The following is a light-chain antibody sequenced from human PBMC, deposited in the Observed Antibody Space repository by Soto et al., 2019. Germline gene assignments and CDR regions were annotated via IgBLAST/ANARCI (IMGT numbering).Light chain of an antibody. Sequence: DIHMTQSPSTLSASVGDIVTITCRASQSISSWLAWYQQKPGRAPKPMIYDASSLESGVTSRFSGSGAGKEFTLTISSLQPDDFATYYCQQYNSYPGTVGQGTKVDIK. CDR1: QSISSW. V-gene: IGKV1-5*01. CDR3: QQYNSYPGT. J-gene: IGKJ1*01. CDR2: DAS.